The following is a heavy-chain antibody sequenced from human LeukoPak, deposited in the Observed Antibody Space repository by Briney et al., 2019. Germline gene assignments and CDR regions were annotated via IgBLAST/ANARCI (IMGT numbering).Heavy chain of an antibody. D-gene: IGHD1-26*01. V-gene: IGHV3-21*01. J-gene: IGHJ5*02. CDR3: AMEGYSGNYPAS. CDR2: ISSSSAYI. CDR1: GFTFSTYS. Sequence: PGGSLRLSCAASGFTFSTYSMNWVRQAPGKGLEWVSSISSSSAYIYYADSVKGRFTISRDNAKNSLYLQMNSLRAEDTAVYYCAMEGYSGNYPASWGQGTLVTASS.